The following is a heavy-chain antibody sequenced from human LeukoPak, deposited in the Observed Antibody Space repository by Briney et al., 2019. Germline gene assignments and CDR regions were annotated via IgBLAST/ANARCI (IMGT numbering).Heavy chain of an antibody. D-gene: IGHD1-26*01. CDR1: GFTFSGYV. V-gene: IGHV3-21*01. CDR2: ITFSSSHI. CDR3: ARGGLELGATSAFDI. Sequence: PGGSLRLSCAASGFTFSGYVMTWVRQAPGKGLECVSSITFSSSHIYYADSVKGRFTIPRDNAKNSLYLQMNSLRAEDTAVYYCARGGLELGATSAFDIWGQGTMVTVS. J-gene: IGHJ3*02.